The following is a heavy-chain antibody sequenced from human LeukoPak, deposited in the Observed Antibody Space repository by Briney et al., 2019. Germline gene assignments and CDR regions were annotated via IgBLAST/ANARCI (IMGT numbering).Heavy chain of an antibody. V-gene: IGHV4-39*01. D-gene: IGHD3-10*01. CDR1: GGSISSSSYY. J-gene: IGHJ4*02. CDR3: ARTLLGIDYGSGSYDFDY. Sequence: SETLSLTRTVSGGSISSSSYYWGWIRQPPGKGLEWIGSIYYSGSTYYNPSLKSRVTISVDTSKNQFSLKLSSVTAADTAVYYCARTLLGIDYGSGSYDFDYWGQGTLVTVSS. CDR2: IYYSGST.